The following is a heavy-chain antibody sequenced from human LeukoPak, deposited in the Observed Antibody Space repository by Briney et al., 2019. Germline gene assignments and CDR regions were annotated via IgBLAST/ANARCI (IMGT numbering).Heavy chain of an antibody. CDR2: IIPIFGTA. V-gene: IGHV1-69*13. J-gene: IGHJ3*02. CDR1: GGTFSSYA. D-gene: IGHD3-3*01. Sequence: GASVKVSCKASGGTFSSYAISWVRQAPGQGLEWMGGIIPIFGTANYAQKFQGRVTITADESTSTAYMELSSLRSEDTAVYYCAVEWSGAFDIWGQGTMVTVSS. CDR3: AVEWSGAFDI.